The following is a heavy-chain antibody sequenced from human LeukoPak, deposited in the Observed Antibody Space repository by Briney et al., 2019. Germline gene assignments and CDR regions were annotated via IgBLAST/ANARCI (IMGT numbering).Heavy chain of an antibody. J-gene: IGHJ4*02. Sequence: GGSLRLSCAASGFTFSSYSMNWVRQAPGKGLEWVSSISDGSSHIYYADSVKGRFTISRDNAKNSLYLQMNSLRAEDTAVYYCARYPWQTQNNDYWGQGTLVTVSS. CDR3: ARYPWQTQNNDY. D-gene: IGHD1/OR15-1a*01. V-gene: IGHV3-21*01. CDR1: GFTFSSYS. CDR2: ISDGSSHI.